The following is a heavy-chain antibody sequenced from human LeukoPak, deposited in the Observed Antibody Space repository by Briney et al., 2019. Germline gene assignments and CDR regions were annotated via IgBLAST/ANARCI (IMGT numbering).Heavy chain of an antibody. D-gene: IGHD4-17*01. CDR2: ISGGGEPT. V-gene: IGHV3-23*01. CDR3: ARDYADYVGYFFFDY. Sequence: ISGGGEPTYYADSAKGRFTISRDNSQNTLYLQMNSLRAEDTAVYYCARDYADYVGYFFFDYWGQGTLVTVSS. J-gene: IGHJ4*02.